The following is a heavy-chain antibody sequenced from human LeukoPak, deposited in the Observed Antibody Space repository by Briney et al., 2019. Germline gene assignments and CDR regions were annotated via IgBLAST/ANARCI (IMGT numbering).Heavy chain of an antibody. J-gene: IGHJ5*01. D-gene: IGHD3-22*01. Sequence: QPGGSLRLSCAAPGFSFDDFAIHWVRHAPGKGLEWVSLISGDGGCTFYADSVKGRFTISRDNSKNSLYLQMSSLRSEDTALYYCARESDSSGWYDSWGQGTLVTVPS. V-gene: IGHV3-43*02. CDR3: ARESDSSGWYDS. CDR2: ISGDGGCT. CDR1: GFSFDDFA.